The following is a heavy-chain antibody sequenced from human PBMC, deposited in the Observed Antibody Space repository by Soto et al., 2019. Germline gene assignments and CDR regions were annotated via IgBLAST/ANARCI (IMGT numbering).Heavy chain of an antibody. CDR2: IYYSGST. Sequence: SXTLSLTCTVSCGSMSSYYWSWIRQPPVNGLEWIGYIYYSGSTNYNPSLKSRVTISVDTSKNQFSLKLSSVTAADTAVYYCARVNYDILTGYSAFLFDYWGQGTLVTVSS. D-gene: IGHD3-9*01. CDR3: ARVNYDILTGYSAFLFDY. J-gene: IGHJ4*02. V-gene: IGHV4-59*01. CDR1: CGSMSSYY.